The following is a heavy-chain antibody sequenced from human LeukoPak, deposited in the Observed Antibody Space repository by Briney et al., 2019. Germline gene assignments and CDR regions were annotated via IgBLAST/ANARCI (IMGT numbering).Heavy chain of an antibody. D-gene: IGHD6-6*01. J-gene: IGHJ4*02. CDR3: ASGFSSYFDY. V-gene: IGHV3-48*03. Sequence: GGSLRLSCAASGFTFSNNEMNWVRQAPGKGLEWISYISSSGSTIYYADSVKGRFTISRDNAKNSLYLQMNSLRAEDTAVYYCASGFSSYFDYWGQGTLVTVSS. CDR2: ISSSGSTI. CDR1: GFTFSNNE.